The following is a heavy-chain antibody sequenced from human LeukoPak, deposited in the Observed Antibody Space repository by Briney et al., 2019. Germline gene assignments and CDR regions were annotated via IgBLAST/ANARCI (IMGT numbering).Heavy chain of an antibody. CDR1: GFTFSSYA. Sequence: GGSLRLSCAASGFTFSSYAMSWVRQAPGKGLEWVSAISGSGGSTYYADSVKGRFTISRDNSKNTLYLQMNSLRGEDTAVYYCAKDRRVPAAISDFDYWGQGTLVTVSS. D-gene: IGHD2-2*01. CDR2: ISGSGGST. V-gene: IGHV3-23*01. CDR3: AKDRRVPAAISDFDY. J-gene: IGHJ4*02.